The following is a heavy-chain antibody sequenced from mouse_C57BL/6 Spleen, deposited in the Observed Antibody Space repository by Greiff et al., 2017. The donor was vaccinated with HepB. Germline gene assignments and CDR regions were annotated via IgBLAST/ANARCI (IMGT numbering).Heavy chain of an antibody. CDR3: ARDADDFYYFDY. D-gene: IGHD2-12*01. CDR2: INYDGSST. Sequence: EVNVVESEGGLVQPGSSMKLSCTASGFTFSDYYMAWVRQVPEKGLEWVANINYDGSSTYYLDSLKSRFIISRDNAKNILYLQMSSLKSEDTATYYGARDADDFYYFDYWGQGTTLTVSS. V-gene: IGHV5-16*01. CDR1: GFTFSDYY. J-gene: IGHJ2*01.